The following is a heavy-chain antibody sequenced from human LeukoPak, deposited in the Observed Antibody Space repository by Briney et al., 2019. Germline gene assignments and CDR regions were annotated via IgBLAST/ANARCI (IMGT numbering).Heavy chain of an antibody. J-gene: IGHJ6*03. CDR2: IYHSGST. CDR1: GGSISSSNW. Sequence: SETLSLTCAVSGGSISSSNWWSWVRQPPGKGLEWIGEIYHSGSTHYNPSLKSRVTMSVDKSKNQFSLKLSSVTTADTAVYYCARPYYYYMDVWGTGTTVTVS. V-gene: IGHV4-4*02. CDR3: ARPYYYYMDV.